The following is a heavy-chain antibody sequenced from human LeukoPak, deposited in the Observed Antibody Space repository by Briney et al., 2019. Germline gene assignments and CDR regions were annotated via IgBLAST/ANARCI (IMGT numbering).Heavy chain of an antibody. V-gene: IGHV1-18*01. Sequence: ASVKVSCKASGYTFTSYGISWVRQAPGQGLEWMGWISAYNGNTNYAQKLQGRVTMTTDTSTSTAYMELRSLRSDDTAVYYCARGPGRAILTGYFWGRSTLVHAFDIWGQGTMVTVSS. CDR1: GYTFTSYG. CDR2: ISAYNGNT. CDR3: ARGPGRAILTGYFWGRSTLVHAFDI. J-gene: IGHJ3*02. D-gene: IGHD3-9*01.